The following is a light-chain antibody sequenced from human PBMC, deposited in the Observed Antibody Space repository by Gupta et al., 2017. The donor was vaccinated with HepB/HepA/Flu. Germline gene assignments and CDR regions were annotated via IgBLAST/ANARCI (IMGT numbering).Light chain of an antibody. CDR2: NDS. V-gene: IGLV3-21*04. J-gene: IGLJ2*01. Sequence: SSVVTQPPSVSVAPGKTASITCGGNNIGTKGVHWYQQKPGQAPVMVIYNDSDRPSGIPERFSGSNSGSTATLTISRVEAGDEAEYYCKVWDSSNDSAVFGGGTKLTVL. CDR3: KVWDSSNDSAV. CDR1: NIGTKG.